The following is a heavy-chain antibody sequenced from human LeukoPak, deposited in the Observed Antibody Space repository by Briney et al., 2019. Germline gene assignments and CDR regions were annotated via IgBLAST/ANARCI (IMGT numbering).Heavy chain of an antibody. CDR2: ITSRGGST. CDR1: GFTFSNYG. CDR3: AKEYYYDSSGYYSL. D-gene: IGHD3-22*01. Sequence: HAGGSLRLSCAVSGFTFSNYGMNWVRQAPGKGLEWVSGITSRGGSTYYADSVKGRFTISRDNSKNTLYLQMNSLRAEDTAVYYCAKEYYYDSSGYYSLWGQGTMVTVSS. J-gene: IGHJ3*01. V-gene: IGHV3-23*01.